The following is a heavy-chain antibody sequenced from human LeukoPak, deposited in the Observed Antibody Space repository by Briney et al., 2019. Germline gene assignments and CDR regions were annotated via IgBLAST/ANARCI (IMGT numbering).Heavy chain of an antibody. J-gene: IGHJ4*02. CDR1: GFTFSTYW. V-gene: IGHV3-74*01. CDR2: INSDGSST. Sequence: PGGSLRLSCAASGFTFSTYWMHWVRQAPGKGLVWVSRINSDGSSTSYADSVKGRFTISRDNAKNTLYLQMNSLRAEDTAVYYCARDSSSAPTWPYDFDYWGQGTLVTVSS. CDR3: ARDSSSAPTWPYDFDY. D-gene: IGHD3-22*01.